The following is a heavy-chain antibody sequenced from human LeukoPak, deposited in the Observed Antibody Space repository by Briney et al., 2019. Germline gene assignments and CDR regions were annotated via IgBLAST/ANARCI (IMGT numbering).Heavy chain of an antibody. V-gene: IGHV3-30*02. CDR3: AKVSRGYCSSTSCYLDY. J-gene: IGHJ4*02. Sequence: GGSLRLSCAASGFTFSSYGMHWVRQAPGKGLEWVAFIRYDGSNKYYADSVKGRFTISRDNSKNTLYLQMNSLRAEDTAVYYCAKVSRGYCSSTSCYLDYWGQGTLVTVSS. D-gene: IGHD2-2*01. CDR2: IRYDGSNK. CDR1: GFTFSSYG.